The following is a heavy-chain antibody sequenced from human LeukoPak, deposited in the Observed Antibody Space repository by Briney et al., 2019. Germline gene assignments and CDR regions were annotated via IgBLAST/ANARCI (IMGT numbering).Heavy chain of an antibody. Sequence: ASVKVSCKASGYTFTGYYMHWVRQAPGQGLEWMGWINPNSGGTNYAQKFQGRVTMTRDTSISTAYMELSRLRSDDTAVYYCARVRRLRFLEWLLSYWGQGTLVTVSS. D-gene: IGHD3-3*01. V-gene: IGHV1-2*02. CDR1: GYTFTGYY. J-gene: IGHJ4*02. CDR3: ARVRRLRFLEWLLSY. CDR2: INPNSGGT.